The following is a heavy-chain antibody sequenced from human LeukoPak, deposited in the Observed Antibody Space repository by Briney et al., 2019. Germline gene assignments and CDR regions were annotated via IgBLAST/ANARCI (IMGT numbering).Heavy chain of an antibody. V-gene: IGHV4-59*01. CDR1: GGSINDYY. J-gene: IGHJ3*02. D-gene: IGHD1-1*01. CDR3: ARDFYNGHLDAFDI. CDR2: IYNSGST. Sequence: TSETLSLTCTVSGGSINDYYWSWIRLPPGKGLEWIGYIYNSGSTNYNPSLKSRVTISVDTSKNQFSLKLSSVTAADTAVYYCARDFYNGHLDAFDIWGQGAMATVSS.